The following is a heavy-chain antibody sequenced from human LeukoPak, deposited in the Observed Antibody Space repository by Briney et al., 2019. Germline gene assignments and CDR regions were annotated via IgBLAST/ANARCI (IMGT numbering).Heavy chain of an antibody. J-gene: IGHJ3*02. V-gene: IGHV3-21*01. D-gene: IGHD3-16*02. Sequence: PGGSLRLSCAASGFTFSSYSMNWVRQAPGKGLEGVSSISSSSSYIYYADSVKGRFTISRDNAKNSLYLQMNSLRAEDTAVYYCARDRGDYVWGSYRFDAFDIWGQGTMVTVSS. CDR3: ARDRGDYVWGSYRFDAFDI. CDR2: ISSSSSYI. CDR1: GFTFSSYS.